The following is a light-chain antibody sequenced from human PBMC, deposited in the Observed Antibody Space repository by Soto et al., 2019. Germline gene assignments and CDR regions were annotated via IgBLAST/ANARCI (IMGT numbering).Light chain of an antibody. CDR2: GAS. Sequence: ETVLPLFPGTLSLSPGERATLSCRSRHNVSSSYLAWYQQKPGQAPRLLIYGASSRATGIPDRFSGSGSGTDFTLTISRLEPEDFAVYYCQQYGSSPITFGQGTRLEIK. CDR3: QQYGSSPIT. CDR1: HNVSSSY. V-gene: IGKV3-20*01. J-gene: IGKJ5*01.